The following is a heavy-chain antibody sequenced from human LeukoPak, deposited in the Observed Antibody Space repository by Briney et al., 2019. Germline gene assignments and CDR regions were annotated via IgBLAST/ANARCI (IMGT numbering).Heavy chain of an antibody. Sequence: SETLSLTCTVSGGSISSSSYYWGWIRQPPGKGLEWIGSIYYSGSTYYNPSLKSRVTISVDTSKNQFSLKLSSVAAADAAVYYCARVPGGVITVYFDYWGQGTLVTVSS. J-gene: IGHJ4*02. D-gene: IGHD3-22*01. CDR1: GGSISSSSYY. CDR2: IYYSGST. V-gene: IGHV4-39*07. CDR3: ARVPGGVITVYFDY.